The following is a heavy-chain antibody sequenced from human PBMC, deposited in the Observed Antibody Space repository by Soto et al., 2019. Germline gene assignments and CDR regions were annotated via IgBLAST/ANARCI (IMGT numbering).Heavy chain of an antibody. D-gene: IGHD6-19*01. CDR1: GYTFTSYG. J-gene: IGHJ6*02. CDR3: ARESGRDSSGGFGNYYYGMDV. V-gene: IGHV1-18*01. Sequence: QVQLVQSGAEVKKPGASVKVSCKASGYTFTSYGISWVRQAPGQGLEWMGWISAYNGNTNYAQKLQGRVTMTTDTSTSTAYMELRSLRSDDTAVYYCARESGRDSSGGFGNYYYGMDVWGQGTTVTVSS. CDR2: ISAYNGNT.